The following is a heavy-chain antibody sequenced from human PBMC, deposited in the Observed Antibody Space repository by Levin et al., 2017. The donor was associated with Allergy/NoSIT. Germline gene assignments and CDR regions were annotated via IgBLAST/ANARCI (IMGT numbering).Heavy chain of an antibody. V-gene: IGHV3-72*01. CDR3: ARADDYGDFPGY. CDR2: TRNKANSYTT. J-gene: IGHJ4*02. Sequence: GGSLRLSCAASGFSFSDHYMDWVRQAPGKGLEWVGRTRNKANSYTTEYAASVKGRFIISRDDSKNSLYLQMNSLKTEDTAVYYCARADDYGDFPGYWGQGTLVTVSS. CDR1: GFSFSDHY. D-gene: IGHD4-17*01.